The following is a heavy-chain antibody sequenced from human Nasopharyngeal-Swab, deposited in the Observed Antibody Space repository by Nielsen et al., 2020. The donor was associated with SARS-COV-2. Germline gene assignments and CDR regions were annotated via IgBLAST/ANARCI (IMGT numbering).Heavy chain of an antibody. J-gene: IGHJ4*02. CDR3: ARDGGGCSSTSCYT. CDR1: GFTFSSYS. V-gene: IGHV3-21*01. Sequence: GESLTISCAASGFTFSSYSMNWVRQAPGKGLEWVSSISSSSSHIYYADSVKGRFTISRDNAKNSLYLQMNSLRAEDTAVYYCARDGGGCSSTSCYTWGQGTLVTVSS. D-gene: IGHD2-2*02. CDR2: ISSSSSHI.